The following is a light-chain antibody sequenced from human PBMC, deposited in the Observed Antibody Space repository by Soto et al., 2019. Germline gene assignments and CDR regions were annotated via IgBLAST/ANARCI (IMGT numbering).Light chain of an antibody. Sequence: EIVLTQSPGTLSLSPGERATLSCRASQRVSSSYLAWYQQKPGQAPRLLIYGASSRATGIPDRFSGSGSGTDFTLTISRLEPEDFAVYFCQRYGSSSXFTFGQGTKVDIK. J-gene: IGKJ2*01. V-gene: IGKV3-20*01. CDR2: GAS. CDR1: QRVSSSY. CDR3: QRYGSSSXFT.